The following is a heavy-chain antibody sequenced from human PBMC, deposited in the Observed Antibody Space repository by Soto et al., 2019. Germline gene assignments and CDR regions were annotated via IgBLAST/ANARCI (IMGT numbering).Heavy chain of an antibody. CDR3: AGTKQWLAFDY. J-gene: IGHJ4*02. D-gene: IGHD6-19*01. CDR1: GGSISSGGYY. V-gene: IGHV4-61*08. Sequence: PSETLSLTCTVSGGSISSGGYYWSWIRQPPGKGLEWIGYIYYSGSTTYNPSLKSRVTISVDTSKNQFSLKLSSVPAADTAVYYCAGTKQWLAFDYWGQGALVTVSS. CDR2: IYYSGST.